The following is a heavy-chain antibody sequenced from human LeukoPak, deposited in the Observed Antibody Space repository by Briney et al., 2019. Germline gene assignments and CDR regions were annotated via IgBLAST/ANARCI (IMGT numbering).Heavy chain of an antibody. CDR2: IYSGGST. CDR3: ARDPGGLWFGELSDAFDI. D-gene: IGHD3-10*01. V-gene: IGHV3-66*01. J-gene: IGHJ3*02. CDR1: GFTVSSNY. Sequence: GGSLRLSCAASGFTVSSNYMSWVRQAPGKGLEWVSVIYSGGSTYYADSVKGRFTISRDNSKNTLYLQMNSLRAEDTAVYYCARDPGGLWFGELSDAFDIWGQGTMVTVSS.